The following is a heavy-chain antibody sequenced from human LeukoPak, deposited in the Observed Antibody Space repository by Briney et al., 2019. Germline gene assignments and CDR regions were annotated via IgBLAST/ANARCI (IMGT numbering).Heavy chain of an antibody. Sequence: GSLRLSCAASGFTFSSYAMHWVRQAPGKGLVWVSRINVEGTTTTYADSVEGRFTISRDENTLYLQMNHLRVDDTAVYYCTRGGEEPFDYWGQGTLVTVSS. CDR2: INVEGTTT. D-gene: IGHD3-10*01. J-gene: IGHJ4*02. CDR3: TRGGEEPFDY. V-gene: IGHV3-74*01. CDR1: GFTFSSYA.